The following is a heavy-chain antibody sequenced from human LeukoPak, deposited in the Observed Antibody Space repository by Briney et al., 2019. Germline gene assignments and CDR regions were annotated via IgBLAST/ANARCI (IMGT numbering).Heavy chain of an antibody. D-gene: IGHD3-22*01. CDR3: ARGSGGYDSSGSMDY. CDR2: INHSGST. Sequence: SETLSLTCAVYGGSFSGYYWSWIRQPPGKGLEWIGEINHSGSTNYNPSLKSRVTISVDTSKNQFSLKLSSVTAADTAVYYCARGSGGYDSSGSMDYWGQGTLVTVSS. J-gene: IGHJ4*02. V-gene: IGHV4-34*01. CDR1: GGSFSGYY.